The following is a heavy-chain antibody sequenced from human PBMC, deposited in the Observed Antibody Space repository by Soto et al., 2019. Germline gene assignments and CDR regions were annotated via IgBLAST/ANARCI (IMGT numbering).Heavy chain of an antibody. Sequence: SVTLSLTCSVCGGSIIRCYYYYGWLSQHAGKGLEWIGSIYYSGSTYYNPSLKSRVTISVDTSKNQFSLKLSSVTAADTAVYYCARLGARRSSAFDIGGQGTMVTGSS. V-gene: IGHV4-39*01. D-gene: IGHD3-16*01. CDR1: GGSIIRCYYY. CDR2: IYYSGST. J-gene: IGHJ3*02. CDR3: ARLGARRSSAFDI.